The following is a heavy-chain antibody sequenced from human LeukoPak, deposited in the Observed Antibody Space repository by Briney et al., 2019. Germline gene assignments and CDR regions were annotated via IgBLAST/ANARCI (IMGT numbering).Heavy chain of an antibody. Sequence: GGSLRLSCAASGFSFTSHWMHWVRQPPGKGPVWVSRIDGEGSSTDYADSVKGRFTISRDNAKNTLYLYMNSLRVEDTAVYYCALLWERGSSVNGLLDFWGQGTLVTVSS. V-gene: IGHV3-74*01. D-gene: IGHD5/OR15-5a*01. CDR1: GFSFTSHW. J-gene: IGHJ4*02. CDR2: IDGEGSST. CDR3: ALLWERGSSVNGLLDF.